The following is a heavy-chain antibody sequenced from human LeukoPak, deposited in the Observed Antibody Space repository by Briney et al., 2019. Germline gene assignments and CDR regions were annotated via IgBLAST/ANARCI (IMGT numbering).Heavy chain of an antibody. CDR3: ARQLSGYAPG. CDR1: GCSISSSSYY. Sequence: SETLSLTCTVSGCSISSSSYYWGWIRQPPGKGLEWIGSIYYSGSTYYNPSLKSRVTISVDTSKNQFSLKLSSVTAADTAVYYCARQLSGYAPGWGQGTLVTVSS. CDR2: IYYSGST. V-gene: IGHV4-39*01. J-gene: IGHJ4*02. D-gene: IGHD5-12*01.